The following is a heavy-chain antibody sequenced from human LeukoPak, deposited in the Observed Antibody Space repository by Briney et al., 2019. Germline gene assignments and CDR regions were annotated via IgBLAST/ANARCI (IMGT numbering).Heavy chain of an antibody. Sequence: GSLRLSCAASGFTFSSYAMSWVRQAPGKGLEWVSAISGSGGSTYYADSVKGRFTISRDNSKNTLYLQMNSLRAEDTAVYYCAKGQWELLGYYYYYGMDVWGQGTTVTVSS. CDR3: AKGQWELLGYYYYYGMDV. CDR2: ISGSGGST. V-gene: IGHV3-23*01. CDR1: GFTFSSYA. D-gene: IGHD1-26*01. J-gene: IGHJ6*02.